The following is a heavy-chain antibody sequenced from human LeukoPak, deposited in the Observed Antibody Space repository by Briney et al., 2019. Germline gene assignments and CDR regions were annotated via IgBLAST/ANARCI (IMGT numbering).Heavy chain of an antibody. CDR2: IIPILGIA. CDR1: GYTFTSYG. V-gene: IGHV1-69*04. Sequence: ASVKVSCKASGYTFTSYGISWVRQAPGQGLEWMGRIIPILGIANYAQKFQGRVTITADKSTSTAYMELSSLRSEDTAVYYCARDRSYYGSGSYYDYWGQGTLVTVSS. CDR3: ARDRSYYGSGSYYDY. D-gene: IGHD3-10*01. J-gene: IGHJ4*02.